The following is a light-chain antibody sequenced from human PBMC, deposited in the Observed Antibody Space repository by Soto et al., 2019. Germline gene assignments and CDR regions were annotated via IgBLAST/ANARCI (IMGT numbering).Light chain of an antibody. CDR3: SSYTSSSTRI. V-gene: IGLV2-14*01. CDR2: DVS. Sequence: QSVLTQPASVSGSPGQSITISCTGTSSDVGGYNYVSWHQQHPGKAPKLMIYDVSNRPSGVSNRFSGSKSGSTASLTISGLQAEDDADYYCSSYTSSSTRIFGGGTKLTVL. CDR1: SSDVGGYNY. J-gene: IGLJ2*01.